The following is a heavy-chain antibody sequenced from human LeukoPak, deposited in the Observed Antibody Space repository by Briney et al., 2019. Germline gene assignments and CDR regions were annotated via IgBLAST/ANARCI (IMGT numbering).Heavy chain of an antibody. J-gene: IGHJ4*02. CDR2: IYYSGST. V-gene: IGHV4-61*05. CDR1: GGSISGSAYY. Sequence: PSETLSLTCTVSGGSISGSAYYWGWIRQPPGKGLEWIGYIYYSGSTNYNPSLKSRVTISVDTSKNQFSLKLSSVTAADTAVYYCAGPNGGLDYWGQGTLVTVSS. CDR3: AGPNGGLDY.